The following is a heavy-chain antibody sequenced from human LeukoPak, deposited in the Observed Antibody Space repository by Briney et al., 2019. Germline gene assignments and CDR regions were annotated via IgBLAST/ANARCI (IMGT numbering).Heavy chain of an antibody. CDR3: ATNKDWAEAD. CDR2: IYYRGDN. Sequence: SEILSLTCSVSDGSIRTYYWSWIRQSPGQGLEWIGNIYYRGDNNYNPSLKSRVIISIDTSKNQFSLKVTSLTAADTAVYYCATNKDWAEADWGQGTLVIVSS. D-gene: IGHD3/OR15-3a*01. J-gene: IGHJ4*02. V-gene: IGHV4-59*03. CDR1: DGSIRTYY.